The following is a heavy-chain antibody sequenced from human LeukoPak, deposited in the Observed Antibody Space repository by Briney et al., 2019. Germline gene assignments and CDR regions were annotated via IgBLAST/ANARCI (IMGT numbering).Heavy chain of an antibody. V-gene: IGHV1-18*04. Sequence: ASVKVSCKASGYTFTGYYMHWVRQAPGQGLEWMGWISAYNGNTNYAQKLQGRVTMTTDTSTSTAYMELRSLRSDDTAVYYCAREGQWRIFDYWGQGTLVTVSS. D-gene: IGHD6-19*01. CDR3: AREGQWRIFDY. CDR1: GYTFTGYY. CDR2: ISAYNGNT. J-gene: IGHJ4*02.